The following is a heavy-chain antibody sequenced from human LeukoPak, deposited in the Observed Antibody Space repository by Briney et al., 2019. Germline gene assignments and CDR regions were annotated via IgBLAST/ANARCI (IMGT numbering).Heavy chain of an antibody. J-gene: IGHJ5*02. CDR3: ARGRRYSSSWYRWFDP. V-gene: IGHV4-39*01. Sequence: PSETLSLTCTVSGGSISSSSYYWGWIRQPPGKGLEWIGSIYYSGSTYYNPSLKSRVTISVDTSKNQFSLKLSSVTAADTAVYYCARGRRYSSSWYRWFDPWGQGTLVTVSS. D-gene: IGHD6-13*01. CDR1: GGSISSSSYY. CDR2: IYYSGST.